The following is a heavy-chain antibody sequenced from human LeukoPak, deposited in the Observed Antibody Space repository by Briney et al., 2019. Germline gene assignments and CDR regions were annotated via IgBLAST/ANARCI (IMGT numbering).Heavy chain of an antibody. J-gene: IGHJ4*02. D-gene: IGHD3-3*01. CDR3: ARPGEYDFWSHSSFDY. V-gene: IGHV3-73*01. Sequence: GGSLRLSCAASGFSFSGSAMHWVRQASGKGLEWVGRIRTRAHNYATVYAASVKGRFTVSRDDSKNTAYLQMNSLKVEDTAVYYCARPGEYDFWSHSSFDYWGQGTLVTVSS. CDR2: IRTRAHNYAT. CDR1: GFSFSGSA.